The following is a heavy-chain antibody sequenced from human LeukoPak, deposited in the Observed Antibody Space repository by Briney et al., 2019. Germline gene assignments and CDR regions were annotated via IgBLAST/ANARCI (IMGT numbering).Heavy chain of an antibody. CDR1: GYTFTGYY. J-gene: IGHJ6*03. CDR2: SNPNSGGT. V-gene: IGHV1-2*02. CDR3: AREQGGYDILTGYYLRYYYMDV. Sequence: ASVKVSCKASGYTFTGYYMHWVRQAPGQGLEWMGGSNPNSGGTNYAQKLQGRVTITRDTSISTAYIELSRLRSDDTAVYYCAREQGGYDILTGYYLRYYYMDVWGKGTPVTISS. D-gene: IGHD3-9*01.